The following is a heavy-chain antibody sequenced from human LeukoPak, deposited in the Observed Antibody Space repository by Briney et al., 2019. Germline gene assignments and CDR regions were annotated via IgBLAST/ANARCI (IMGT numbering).Heavy chain of an antibody. CDR1: GGSISNYY. J-gene: IGHJ4*02. CDR2: IYYRGNT. V-gene: IGHV4-59*01. Sequence: SETLSLTCTVSGGSISNYYWSWIRQPPGKGLEWIGYIYYRGNTNYNPSLKSRVTISVDTSKNQFSLKLSSVTAADTAVYYCARGPREKLWTRMFDYWGQGTLVTVSS. CDR3: ARGPREKLWTRMFDY. D-gene: IGHD3-10*01.